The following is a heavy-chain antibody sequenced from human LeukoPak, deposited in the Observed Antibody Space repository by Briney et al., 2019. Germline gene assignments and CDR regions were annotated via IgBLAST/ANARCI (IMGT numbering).Heavy chain of an antibody. D-gene: IGHD5-18*01. Sequence: PSETLSLTCAVYGGSFSGYYWSWIRQPPGKGLEWIGEINHSGSTNYNPSLKSRVTISVDTSKNQFSLKLSSVTAADTAVYYCARGYCGSSYGYRTPFDDWGQGTLVTVSS. CDR3: ARGYCGSSYGYRTPFDD. CDR1: GGSFSGYY. V-gene: IGHV4-34*01. CDR2: INHSGST. J-gene: IGHJ4*02.